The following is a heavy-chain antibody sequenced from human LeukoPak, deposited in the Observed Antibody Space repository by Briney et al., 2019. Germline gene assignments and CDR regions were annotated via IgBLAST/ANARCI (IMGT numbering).Heavy chain of an antibody. V-gene: IGHV3-21*01. CDR1: GFTFSSYS. CDR3: ARRYCSSTSCSTGIAFDI. CDR2: ISSSSSSYI. Sequence: GGSLRLSCAASGFTFSSYSMNWVRQAPGKGLEWVSSISSSSSSYIYYADSVKGRFTISRDNAKNSLYLQMNSLRAEDTAVYYCARRYCSSTSCSTGIAFDIWGQGTMVTVSS. D-gene: IGHD2-2*01. J-gene: IGHJ3*02.